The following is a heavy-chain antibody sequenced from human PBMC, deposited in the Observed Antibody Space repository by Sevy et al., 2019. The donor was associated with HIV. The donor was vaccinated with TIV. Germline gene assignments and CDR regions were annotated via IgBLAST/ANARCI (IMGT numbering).Heavy chain of an antibody. CDR2: INPKRGDT. CDR1: GYTFTGDY. J-gene: IGHJ4*02. V-gene: IGHV1-2*02. D-gene: IGHD5-18*01. Sequence: ASVKVSCKASGYTFTGDYMHWVRQTPGQGLEWMGWINPKRGDTKSAQRFQGRVTMTRDTSISTAYTELSRLRSDDTAVYYCARAGTLYSGYTYGSIDFWGQGTLVTVSS. CDR3: ARAGTLYSGYTYGSIDF.